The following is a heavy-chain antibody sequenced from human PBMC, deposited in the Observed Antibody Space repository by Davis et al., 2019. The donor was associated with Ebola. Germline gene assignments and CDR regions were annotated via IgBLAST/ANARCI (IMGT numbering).Heavy chain of an antibody. CDR2: ITSRYDT. CDR3: SRDHLGYCTSISCRRGDY. J-gene: IGHJ4*02. D-gene: IGHD2-2*01. Sequence: PGGSLRLSCVASGFTFGSYAMSWVRLVPGKGLEWVSTITSRYDTHSTASVRGRFTISRDNSTNTLYLQMNSLRADDTALYYCSRDHLGYCTSISCRRGDYWGQGTLVTVSS. V-gene: IGHV3-23*01. CDR1: GFTFGSYA.